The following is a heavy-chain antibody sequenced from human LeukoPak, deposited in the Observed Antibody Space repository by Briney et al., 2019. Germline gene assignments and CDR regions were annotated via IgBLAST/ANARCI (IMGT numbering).Heavy chain of an antibody. CDR1: GYTFTGYY. V-gene: IGHV1-2*02. J-gene: IGHJ3*02. CDR3: ARGLFIGGYDVGGRAFDI. Sequence: ASVKVSCKASGYTFTGYYMHWVRQAPGQGLEWMGWINPNSGGTNYAQKFQGRVTISVDTSKNQFSLKLSSVTAADTAVYYCARGLFIGGYDVGGRAFDIWGQGTMVTVSS. CDR2: INPNSGGT. D-gene: IGHD5-12*01.